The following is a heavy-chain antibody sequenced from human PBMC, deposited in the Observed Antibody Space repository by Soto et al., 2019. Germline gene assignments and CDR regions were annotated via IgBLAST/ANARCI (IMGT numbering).Heavy chain of an antibody. D-gene: IGHD5-12*01. CDR3: ARDRRDGYNFDY. J-gene: IGHJ4*02. CDR1: GFTFSSYS. V-gene: IGHV3-21*01. CDR2: ISSSSSYI. Sequence: GGSLRLSSAASGFTFSSYSMNWVRQAPGKGLEWVSSISSSSSYIYYADSVKGRFTISRDNAKNSLYLQMNSLRAEDTAVYYCARDRRDGYNFDYWGQGTLVTVSS.